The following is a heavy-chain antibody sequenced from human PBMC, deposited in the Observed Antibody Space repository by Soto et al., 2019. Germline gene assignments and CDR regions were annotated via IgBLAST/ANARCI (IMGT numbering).Heavy chain of an antibody. CDR3: ARVPGGPFKMERRQGVAFDI. D-gene: IGHD1-1*01. J-gene: IGHJ3*02. CDR2: ISSSSSYT. CDR1: GFTFSDYY. V-gene: IGHV3-11*06. Sequence: QVQLVESGGGLVKPGGSLRLSCAASGFTFSDYYMSWIRQAPGKGLEWVSYISSSSSYTNYADSVKGRFTISRDNAKNSLYLQMNSLRPEDTAVYYCARVPGGPFKMERRQGVAFDIWGQGTMVTVSS.